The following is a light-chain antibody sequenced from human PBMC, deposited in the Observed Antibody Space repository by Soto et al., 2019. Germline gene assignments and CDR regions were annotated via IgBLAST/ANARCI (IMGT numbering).Light chain of an antibody. J-gene: IGLJ1*01. Sequence: QSALTHPASVSGSPGQSSTISCTGTSSDVGLYDYVSWYQQHPGKAPQLMIYAVSNRHSGVSNRFSASKSGNTASLFISGLQAEDAADYYCSSYTSDSSYVFGSGTKVTVL. CDR3: SSYTSDSSYV. CDR1: SSDVGLYDY. CDR2: AVS. V-gene: IGLV2-14*01.